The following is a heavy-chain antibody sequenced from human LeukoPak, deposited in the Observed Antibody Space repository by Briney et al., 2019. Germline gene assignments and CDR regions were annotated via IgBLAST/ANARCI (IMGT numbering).Heavy chain of an antibody. CDR3: ARGFRDTAMFLDF. CDR2: ISGSGSPS. J-gene: IGHJ4*02. V-gene: IGHV3-48*03. D-gene: IGHD5-18*01. CDR1: GFTFTGHE. Sequence: GGSLRLSCAASGFTFTGHEMNWVRQAPGKGLEWLSCISGSGSPSYYADSVKGRFTISRDNAKNSLYLQMNSLRAEDTAIYYCARGFRDTAMFLDFWGKGTLVTVSA.